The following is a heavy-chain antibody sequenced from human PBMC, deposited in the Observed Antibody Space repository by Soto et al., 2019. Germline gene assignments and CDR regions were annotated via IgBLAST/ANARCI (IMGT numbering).Heavy chain of an antibody. CDR1: GFTFSSYA. D-gene: IGHD3-10*01. V-gene: IGHV3-23*01. CDR2: ISGSGGST. J-gene: IGHJ3*01. CDR3: AKDLGFGMVAPDAFDV. Sequence: GGSLRLSCAASGFTFSSYAMSWVRQAPGKGLEWVSAISGSGGSTYYADSVKGRFTISRDNSKNTLYLQMNSLRAEDTAVYYCAKDLGFGMVAPDAFDVWGQGTMVTVSS.